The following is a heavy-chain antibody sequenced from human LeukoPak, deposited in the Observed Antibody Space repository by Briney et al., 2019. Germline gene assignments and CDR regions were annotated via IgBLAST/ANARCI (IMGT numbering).Heavy chain of an antibody. J-gene: IGHJ4*02. Sequence: ASVKVSCKPSGYTFTSYDINWVRQATGQGLEWMGWMNPNSGNTGYAQKFQGRVTMTRNTSISTAYMELSSLRFEDTAVYYCASPPTRLLGLFDYWGQGTLVTVSS. CDR1: GYTFTSYD. D-gene: IGHD1-26*01. CDR3: ASPPTRLLGLFDY. V-gene: IGHV1-8*01. CDR2: MNPNSGNT.